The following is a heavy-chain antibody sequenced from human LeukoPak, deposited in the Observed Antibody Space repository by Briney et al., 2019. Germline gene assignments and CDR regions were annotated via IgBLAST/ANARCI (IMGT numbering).Heavy chain of an antibody. CDR1: GFTFSRHA. J-gene: IGHJ5*02. Sequence: GGSLLLSCAASGFTFSRHAMHWVRQAPGKGLEWVAFIRYDGSDKYYADSVKGRFTISRDNSENTLYLQMNSLRPEDTAVYYCAKGGADRKIFGVVTLMNSWFDPWGQGTLVTVSS. D-gene: IGHD3-3*01. V-gene: IGHV3-30*02. CDR3: AKGGADRKIFGVVTLMNSWFDP. CDR2: IRYDGSDK.